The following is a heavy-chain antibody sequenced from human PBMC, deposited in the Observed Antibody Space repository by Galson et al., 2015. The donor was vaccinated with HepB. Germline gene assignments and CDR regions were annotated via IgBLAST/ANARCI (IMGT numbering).Heavy chain of an antibody. J-gene: IGHJ4*02. CDR3: AKDRGPRGSGYPVDY. CDR2: ISGSGGST. D-gene: IGHD3-22*01. Sequence: SLRLSCAASGFTFSSYAMSWVRQAPGKGLEWVSAISGSGGSTYYADSVKGRFTISRDNSKNTLYLQMNSLRAEDTALYYCAKDRGPRGSGYPVDYWGQGTLVTVSS. CDR1: GFTFSSYA. V-gene: IGHV3-23*01.